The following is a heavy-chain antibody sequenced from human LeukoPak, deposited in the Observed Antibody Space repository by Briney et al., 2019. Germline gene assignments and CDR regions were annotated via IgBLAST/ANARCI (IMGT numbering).Heavy chain of an antibody. D-gene: IGHD3-22*01. J-gene: IGHJ4*02. CDR2: IYSGGRT. V-gene: IGHV3-53*01. CDR1: GFTVSSNY. CDR3: ARGGDHHGSSCYYSMTGGVFDC. Sequence: PAGSLRLSCAAPGFTVSSNYMAWVRQAPRKGLEWVSIIYSGGRTDYADSWKGRFTISRDNSKNTLYLQMNTLKPEDTAGYSCARGGDHHGSSCYYSMTGGVFDCWGQGTLVTVPS.